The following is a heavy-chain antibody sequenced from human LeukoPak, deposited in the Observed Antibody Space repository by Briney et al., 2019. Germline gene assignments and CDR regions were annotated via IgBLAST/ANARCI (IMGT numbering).Heavy chain of an antibody. Sequence: GRSLRLSCAASGFSFNSYAMHWVRQAPGKGLEWVAIIWSDGSNEHYADSVKGRFSISRDNSKNTLYLQMNSLRAEDTAVYYCARGSVNLDYWGQGTLVTVSS. CDR3: ARGSVNLDY. J-gene: IGHJ4*02. CDR1: GFSFNSYA. V-gene: IGHV3-33*01. CDR2: IWSDGSNE. D-gene: IGHD4-17*01.